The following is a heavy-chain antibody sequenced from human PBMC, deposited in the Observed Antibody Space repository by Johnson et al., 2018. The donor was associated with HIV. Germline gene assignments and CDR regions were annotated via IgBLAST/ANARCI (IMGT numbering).Heavy chain of an antibody. CDR1: GFTFSSYA. V-gene: IGHV3-30*03. D-gene: IGHD5-12*01. J-gene: IGHJ3*02. Sequence: QVQLVESGGGVVQPGRSLRLSCAASGFTFSSYAMHWVRQAPGKGLEWVGVISYDGSNKYYVDSVKGRFTISRDKSKNTLYLQMNSLRAEDTALYYCASVLGRGYSGYDKNYDAFDIWGQGTMVTVSS. CDR3: ASVLGRGYSGYDKNYDAFDI. CDR2: ISYDGSNK.